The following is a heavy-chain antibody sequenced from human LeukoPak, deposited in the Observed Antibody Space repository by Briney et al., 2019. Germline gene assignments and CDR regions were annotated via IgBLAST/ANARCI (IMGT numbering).Heavy chain of an antibody. V-gene: IGHV4-39*07. Sequence: PSETLSLTCTVSGGSISSSSYYWGWIRQPPGKGLEWIGSIYYSGSTYYNPSLKSRVTISVDTSKNQFSLKLSSVTAADTAVYYCARDLHSYGYLYWGQGTLVTVSS. CDR2: IYYSGST. CDR1: GGSISSSSYY. CDR3: ARDLHSYGYLY. J-gene: IGHJ4*02. D-gene: IGHD5-18*01.